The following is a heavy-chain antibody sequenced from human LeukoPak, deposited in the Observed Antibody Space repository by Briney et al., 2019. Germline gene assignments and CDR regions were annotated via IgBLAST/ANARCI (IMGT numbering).Heavy chain of an antibody. CDR1: GFIFRTHA. J-gene: IGHJ4*02. CDR3: TREAWRPYLDY. Sequence: GGSLTLSCTASGFIFRTHAMSWVRQAPGKGLEWLATITITDGGAYYIDSVKGRFTMSRDNSKNTLYLQMNSLRAEDTAVYYCTREAWRPYLDYWGQGTLVTVSS. D-gene: IGHD2-21*01. CDR2: ITITDGGA. V-gene: IGHV3-23*01.